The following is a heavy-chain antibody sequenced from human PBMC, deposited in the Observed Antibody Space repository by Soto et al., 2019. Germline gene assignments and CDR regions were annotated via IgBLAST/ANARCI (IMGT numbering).Heavy chain of an antibody. Sequence: SETLSLTCTVPGGSISSSSYYWGWIRQPPGKGLEWIGSIYYSGSTYYNPSLKSRVTISVDTSKNQFSLKLSSVTAADTAVYYCARHGRHSSVNTFDYWGQGTLVTVSS. V-gene: IGHV4-39*01. D-gene: IGHD6-19*01. J-gene: IGHJ4*02. CDR1: GGSISSSSYY. CDR3: ARHGRHSSVNTFDY. CDR2: IYYSGST.